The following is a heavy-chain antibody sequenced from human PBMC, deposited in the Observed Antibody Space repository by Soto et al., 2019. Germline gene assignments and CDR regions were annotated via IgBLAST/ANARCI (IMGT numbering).Heavy chain of an antibody. Sequence: PSETLSLTCSVSGGSINSYYWSWIRQPPGKGLEWIGYIYATGSTYYNPSLKSRLTISIDTSKNQFSLELNSVTTADTAVYYCARVTFCSSTRCYPYNWFDPWGQGTLVTVSS. J-gene: IGHJ5*02. V-gene: IGHV4-4*09. CDR1: GGSINSYY. D-gene: IGHD2-2*01. CDR2: IYATGST. CDR3: ARVTFCSSTRCYPYNWFDP.